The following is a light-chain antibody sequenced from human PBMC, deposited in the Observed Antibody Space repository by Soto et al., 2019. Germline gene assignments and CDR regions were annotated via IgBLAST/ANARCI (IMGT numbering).Light chain of an antibody. CDR3: QQYNNYSPT. J-gene: IGKJ1*01. CDR1: QSVNNW. V-gene: IGKV1-5*03. Sequence: DTQMTQSPSTLYASVGDRVTITCRASQSVNNWLAWYHQKPGKAPKLLIYKASSLESGVPTRFSGSGSGTEFTLTISSLQPDDFATYYCQQYNNYSPTFGQGTKVGIK. CDR2: KAS.